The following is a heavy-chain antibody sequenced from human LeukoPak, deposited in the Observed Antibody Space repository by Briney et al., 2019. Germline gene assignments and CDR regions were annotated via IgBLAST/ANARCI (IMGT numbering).Heavy chain of an antibody. V-gene: IGHV4-59*08. CDR3: ARHAVYAGSGWAFDY. CDR1: GGSISSYY. Sequence: SETLSLTCTVSGGSISSYYWSWIRQPPGKGLEWIGYIYYSGSTNYNPSLKSRVTISVDTSKNQFSLNLKSVTAADTAVYFCARHAVYAGSGWAFDYWGQGTLVTVSS. J-gene: IGHJ4*02. D-gene: IGHD6-19*01. CDR2: IYYSGST.